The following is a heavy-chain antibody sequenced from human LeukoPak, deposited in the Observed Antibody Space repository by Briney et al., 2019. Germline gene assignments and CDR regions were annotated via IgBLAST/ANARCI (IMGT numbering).Heavy chain of an antibody. D-gene: IGHD3-16*01. J-gene: IGHJ4*02. CDR3: ARGGEADY. Sequence: PVASVKVSCKASGGTFSSYAISWVRQAPGQGLEWMGWMNPNSGNTGYAQKFQGRVTMTRNTSISTAYMELSSLRSEDTAVYYCARGGEADYWGQGTLVTVSS. V-gene: IGHV1-8*02. CDR1: GGTFSSYA. CDR2: MNPNSGNT.